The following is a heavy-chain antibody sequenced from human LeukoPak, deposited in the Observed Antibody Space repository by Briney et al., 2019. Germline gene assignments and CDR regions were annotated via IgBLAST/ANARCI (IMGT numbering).Heavy chain of an antibody. V-gene: IGHV3-66*01. J-gene: IGHJ4*02. D-gene: IGHD3-9*01. CDR2: IYSGGST. CDR3: ARGLVTWDY. Sequence: GGSLRLSCAASGFTFSSYGMHWVRQAPGKGLEWVSVIYSGGSTYYADSVKGRFTISRDNSKNTLYLQMNSLRAEDTAVYYCARGLVTWDYWGQGTLVTVSS. CDR1: GFTFSSYG.